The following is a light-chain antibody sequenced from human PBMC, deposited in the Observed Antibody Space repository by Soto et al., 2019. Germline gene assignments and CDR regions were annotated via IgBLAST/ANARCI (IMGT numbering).Light chain of an antibody. J-gene: IGKJ4*01. Sequence: FTQAYSTLSFSPGERAPLSCRASQSVSSYLAWYQQKPGKAPRLLIYAASSWASGIPARFSGSGSGTEFTLTISSLQSEDFATYYCQQDNNLPLTFAGRTKV. CDR2: AAS. CDR1: QSVSSY. CDR3: QQDNNLPLT. V-gene: IGKV3-15*01.